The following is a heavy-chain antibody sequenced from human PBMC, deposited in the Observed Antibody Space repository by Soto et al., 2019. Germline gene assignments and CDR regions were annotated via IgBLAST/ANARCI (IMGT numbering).Heavy chain of an antibody. J-gene: IGHJ4*02. CDR3: ARDRSISSSWLDY. CDR1: GFTFSSYG. D-gene: IGHD6-13*01. CDR2: IWYDGSNK. V-gene: IGHV3-33*01. Sequence: LRLSCAASGFTFSSYGMHWVRQAPGKGLEWVAVIWYDGSNKYYADSVKGRFTISRDNSKNTLYLQMNSLRAEDTAVYYCARDRSISSSWLDYWGQGTLVTVSS.